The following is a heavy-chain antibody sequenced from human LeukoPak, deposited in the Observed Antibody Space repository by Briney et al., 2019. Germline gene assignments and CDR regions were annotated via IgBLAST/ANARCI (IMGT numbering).Heavy chain of an antibody. CDR1: GGSFSGYY. V-gene: IGHV4-34*01. CDR2: INHSGST. J-gene: IGHJ6*03. Sequence: PSETLSLTCAVYGGSFSGYYWSWIRQPPGKGLEWIGEINHSGSTNYIPSLKSRVTISVDTSKNQFSLKLSSVTAADTAVYYCARGRYCSSTSCRFYYYYYMDVWGKGTTVTVSS. CDR3: ARGRYCSSTSCRFYYYYYMDV. D-gene: IGHD2-2*01.